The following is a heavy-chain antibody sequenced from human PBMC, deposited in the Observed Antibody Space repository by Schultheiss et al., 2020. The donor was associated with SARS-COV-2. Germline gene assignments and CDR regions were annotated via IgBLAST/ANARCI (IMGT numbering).Heavy chain of an antibody. V-gene: IGHV3-23*01. D-gene: IGHD1-26*01. Sequence: GGSLRLSCAASGFTFSSYEMNWVRQAPGKGLEWVSAISGSGGSTYYADSVKGRFTISRDNSKNTLYLQMNSLRAEDTAIYYCAKAYGSYYGSYFDYWGQGTLVTVSS. CDR3: AKAYGSYYGSYFDY. J-gene: IGHJ4*02. CDR2: ISGSGGST. CDR1: GFTFSSYE.